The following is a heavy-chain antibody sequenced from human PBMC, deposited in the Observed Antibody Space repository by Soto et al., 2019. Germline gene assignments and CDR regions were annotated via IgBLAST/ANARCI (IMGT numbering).Heavy chain of an antibody. CDR2: IYYSGST. CDR3: ARDLRGYDFWSGYYNWFDP. V-gene: IGHV4-31*03. Sequence: QVQLQESGPGLVKPSQTLSLTCTVSGGSISSGGYYWRWIRQHPGKGLEWIGYIYYSGSTYYNPSLKRRVTISVDTSKNQFSLKLSAVTAADTAVYYCARDLRGYDFWSGYYNWFDPWGQGTLVTVSS. CDR1: GGSISSGGYY. D-gene: IGHD3-3*01. J-gene: IGHJ5*02.